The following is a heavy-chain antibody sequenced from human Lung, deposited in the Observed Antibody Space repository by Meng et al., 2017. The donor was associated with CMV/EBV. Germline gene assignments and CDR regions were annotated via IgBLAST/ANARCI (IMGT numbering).Heavy chain of an antibody. CDR2: VFHTGDT. CDR1: GDSMANFY. CDR3: ARGRSCVDGVCYDDHNYFGP. J-gene: IGHJ5*02. V-gene: IGHV4-59*01. Sequence: SETLSLTCNISGDSMANFYWTWIRQPPGKGLEWVGSVFHTGDTKYNSSLKGRLTLSVDTSRKQVSLRLVSLNTADTATYYCARGRSCVDGVCYDDHNYFGPWXQGPXVTVSS. D-gene: IGHD2-21*02.